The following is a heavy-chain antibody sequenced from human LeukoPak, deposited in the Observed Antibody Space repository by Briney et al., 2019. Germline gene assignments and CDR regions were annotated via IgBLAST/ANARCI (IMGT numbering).Heavy chain of an antibody. Sequence: GGSLRLSCAASGFTFSGSAMHWVRQASGKGLEWLGRIRSKADSYTTAYAASVKGRFIVSRDDSKNTAYLQMNSLKTEDTAVYYCARALRSTAMWGQGTLVTVSS. D-gene: IGHD5-18*01. J-gene: IGHJ4*02. V-gene: IGHV3-73*01. CDR3: ARALRSTAM. CDR1: GFTFSGSA. CDR2: IRSKADSYTT.